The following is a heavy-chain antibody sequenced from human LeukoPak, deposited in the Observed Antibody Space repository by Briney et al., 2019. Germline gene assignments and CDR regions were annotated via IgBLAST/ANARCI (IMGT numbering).Heavy chain of an antibody. CDR3: ARDGVATNDC. CDR2: ISSNGSTT. CDR1: GFPFSNYA. J-gene: IGHJ4*02. D-gene: IGHD5-24*01. Sequence: PGGSLRLSCAASGFPFSNYAMQWVRQAPGKGLEYVSGISSNGSTTVYANSVKGRFTISRDNSKNTLYLQMGSLRAEDMAVYYCARDGVATNDCWGQGTLVTVSS. V-gene: IGHV3-64*01.